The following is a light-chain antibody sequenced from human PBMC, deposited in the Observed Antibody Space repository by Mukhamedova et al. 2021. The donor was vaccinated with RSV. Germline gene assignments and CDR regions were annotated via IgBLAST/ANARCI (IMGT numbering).Light chain of an antibody. Sequence: GSIASNYVQWYQQRPGSAPTTVIYEDNQRPSGVPDRFSGSIDSSSNSASLTISGPKTEDEADYYCQSYDSSIVVFGGGTKLTVL. CDR3: QSYDSSIVV. J-gene: IGLJ2*01. CDR2: EDN. V-gene: IGLV6-57*02. CDR1: GSIASNY.